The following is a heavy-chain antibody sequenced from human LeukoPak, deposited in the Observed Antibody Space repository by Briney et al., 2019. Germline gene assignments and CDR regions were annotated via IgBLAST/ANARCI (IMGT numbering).Heavy chain of an antibody. D-gene: IGHD3-9*01. CDR1: GGTFSSYA. J-gene: IGHJ4*02. Sequence: SVKVSCKASGGTFSSYAISWVRQAPGQGLEWMGGIIPIFGAANYAQKFQGRVTITADESTSTAYMELSSLRSEDTAVYYCARSPDILTGENFDYWGQGTLVTVSS. V-gene: IGHV1-69*01. CDR3: ARSPDILTGENFDY. CDR2: IIPIFGAA.